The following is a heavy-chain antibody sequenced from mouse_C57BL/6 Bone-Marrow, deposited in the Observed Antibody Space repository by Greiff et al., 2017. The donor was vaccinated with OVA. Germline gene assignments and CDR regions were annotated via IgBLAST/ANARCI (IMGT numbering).Heavy chain of an antibody. CDR1: CSTFPRSW. D-gene: IGHD3-2*02. Sequence: EVQLQQSGTVLARPGASVKMSCTTSCSTFPRSWMHWVKQRPGQGLEWIGAIYPGNSDTSYNQKFKGKDKLTAVKSASTADMELSSLTNEDSAVYNCTRGLRGFDDWGQGTTLTVSS. CDR2: IYPGNSDT. V-gene: IGHV1-5*01. CDR3: TRGLRGFDD. J-gene: IGHJ2*01.